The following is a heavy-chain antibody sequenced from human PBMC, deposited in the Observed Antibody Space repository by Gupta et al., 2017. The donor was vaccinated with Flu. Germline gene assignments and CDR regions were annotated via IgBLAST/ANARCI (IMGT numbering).Heavy chain of an antibody. Sequence: QVQLVQSGAEVKKPGSSVKVSCKASGDTFNNYAVNWVRQAPGQGLEWMGGIIPTFGALHYAQKSQGKARSIVVYGKGTAYMELSSLSSDDTAVYSSARTSLVVVPAAAGDYCDY. CDR3: ARTSLVVVPAAAGDYCDY. CDR2: IIPTFGAL. V-gene: IGHV1-69*19. CDR1: GDTFNNYA. D-gene: IGHD4-17*01. J-gene: IGHJ4*03.